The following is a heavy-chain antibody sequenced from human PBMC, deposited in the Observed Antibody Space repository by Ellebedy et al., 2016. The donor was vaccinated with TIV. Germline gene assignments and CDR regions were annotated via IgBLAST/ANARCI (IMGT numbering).Heavy chain of an antibody. V-gene: IGHV1-69*13. CDR3: ARIRSSGKNRVTMVRGATNFYYYGMDV. CDR1: GGTFSTYA. D-gene: IGHD3-10*01. Sequence: ASVKVSCKAFGGTFSTYALNWVRQAPGQGLEWIGAFLPMFGTATSAQKFQGRVTITADESMTTAYMDLSSLKSEDTAVYYCARIRSSGKNRVTMVRGATNFYYYGMDVWGQGTTVTVSS. J-gene: IGHJ6*02. CDR2: FLPMFGTA.